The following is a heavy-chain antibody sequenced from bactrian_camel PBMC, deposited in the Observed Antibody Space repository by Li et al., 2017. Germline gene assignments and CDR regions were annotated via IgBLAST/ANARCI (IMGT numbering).Heavy chain of an antibody. CDR2: IMILGATT. CDR1: GITEGTNC. Sequence: VQLVESGGGSVQAGGSLRLSCEVSGITEGTNCIGWFRQAPGKEREGVAAIMILGATTYYADSVKGRFTISQDNAKNTVHLQMNSLKPEDTAMYYCAADAGTGGGWCSLSQNYPYWGRGTQVT. J-gene: IGHJ4*01. CDR3: AADAGTGGGWCSLSQNYPY. D-gene: IGHD1*01. V-gene: IGHV3S40*01.